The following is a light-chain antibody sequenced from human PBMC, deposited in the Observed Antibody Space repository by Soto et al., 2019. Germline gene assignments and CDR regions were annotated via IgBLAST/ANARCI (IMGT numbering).Light chain of an antibody. CDR1: QSLVYSDGSSY. CDR3: QQYGSSPWT. CDR2: GAS. V-gene: IGKV3-20*01. Sequence: VMTQSPLSLPVTLGQPASISCRSSQSLVYSDGSSYLAWYQQKPGQAPRLLIYGASSRATGIPDRFSGSGSGTDFTLTISRLEPEDFAVYYCQQYGSSPWTFGQGTKVDIK. J-gene: IGKJ1*01.